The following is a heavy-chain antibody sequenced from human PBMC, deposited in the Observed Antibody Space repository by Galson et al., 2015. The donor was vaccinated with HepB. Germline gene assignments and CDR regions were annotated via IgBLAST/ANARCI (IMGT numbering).Heavy chain of an antibody. V-gene: IGHV3-30-3*01. Sequence: SLRLSCAASGFTFSSYAMHWVRQAPGKGLEWVAVISYDGSNKYYADSVKGRFTISRDNSKNTLYLQMNSLRAEDTAVYYCARVDGYSYGWIDYWGQGTLVTVSS. CDR2: ISYDGSNK. D-gene: IGHD5-18*01. J-gene: IGHJ4*02. CDR3: ARVDGYSYGWIDY. CDR1: GFTFSSYA.